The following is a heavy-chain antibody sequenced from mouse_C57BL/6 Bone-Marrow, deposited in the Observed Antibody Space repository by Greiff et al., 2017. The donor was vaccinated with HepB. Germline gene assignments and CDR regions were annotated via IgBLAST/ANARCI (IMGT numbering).Heavy chain of an antibody. CDR3: ARDGGGHYYGSFFAY. D-gene: IGHD1-1*01. Sequence: EVKLMESGGGLVQSGRSLRLSCATSGFTFSDFYMEWVRQAPGKGLEWIAASRNKANDYTTEYSASVKGRFIVSRDTSQSILYLQMNALRAEDTAIYYCARDGGGHYYGSFFAYWGQGTLVTVSA. CDR2: SRNKANDYTT. J-gene: IGHJ3*01. V-gene: IGHV7-1*01. CDR1: GFTFSDFY.